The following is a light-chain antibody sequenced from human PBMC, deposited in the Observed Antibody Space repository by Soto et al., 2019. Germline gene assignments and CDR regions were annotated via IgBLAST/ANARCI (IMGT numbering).Light chain of an antibody. CDR1: QSVNSM. CDR3: QKYNEWPLT. CDR2: GAS. J-gene: IGKJ4*01. Sequence: DIVMTQSPATLSVSPGERATLSCRASQSVNSMLAWYQQKPGQAPRLLIYGASTRATGIPARFSGSGSGTEFTLTISSLQSEDFAVYYCQKYNEWPLTFGGGTKVDIK. V-gene: IGKV3-15*01.